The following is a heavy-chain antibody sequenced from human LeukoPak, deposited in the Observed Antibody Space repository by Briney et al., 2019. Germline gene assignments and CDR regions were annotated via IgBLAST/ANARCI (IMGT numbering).Heavy chain of an antibody. CDR3: ARGSSIAARKGLDAFDI. V-gene: IGHV4-59*01. Sequence: SETLSLTCTVSGGSISSYYWSWIRQPPGKGLEWIGYIYYSGSTNYNPSLKSRVTISVDTSKNQFSLKLSSVTAADTAVYYCARGSSIAARKGLDAFDIWGQGTMVTVSS. J-gene: IGHJ3*02. CDR1: GGSISSYY. CDR2: IYYSGST. D-gene: IGHD6-6*01.